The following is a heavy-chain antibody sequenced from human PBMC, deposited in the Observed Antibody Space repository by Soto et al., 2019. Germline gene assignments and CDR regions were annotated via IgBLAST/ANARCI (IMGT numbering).Heavy chain of an antibody. V-gene: IGHV3-23*01. CDR1: GFTFSSYG. CDR2: IRQSGDRS. D-gene: IGHD3-10*01. Sequence: PGESLRLSCAASGFTFSSYGMNWVRQAPGKGLEWVSSIRQSGDRSSYADSAKGRFTISRDNSKNTLYLQMNGLRLDDTAVYYCVTAVRTRLDNWGPGTLVTVSS. J-gene: IGHJ4*02. CDR3: VTAVRTRLDN.